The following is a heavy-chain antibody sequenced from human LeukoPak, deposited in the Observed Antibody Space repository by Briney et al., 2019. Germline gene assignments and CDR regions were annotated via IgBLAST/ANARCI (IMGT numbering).Heavy chain of an antibody. Sequence: SETLSLTCTVSGGSISSYYWSWIRQPPGKGLEWIGYIYTSGSTNYNPSLKSRVTLSVDTSKNQFSLKLSSVTAADTAVYYCARPQKYCSSTSCYFWFDPWGQGTLVTVSS. CDR1: GGSISSYY. J-gene: IGHJ5*02. D-gene: IGHD2-2*01. CDR2: IYTSGST. CDR3: ARPQKYCSSTSCYFWFDP. V-gene: IGHV4-4*09.